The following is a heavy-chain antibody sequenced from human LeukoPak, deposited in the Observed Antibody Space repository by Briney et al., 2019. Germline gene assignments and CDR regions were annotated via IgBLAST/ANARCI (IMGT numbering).Heavy chain of an antibody. V-gene: IGHV3-43D*03. CDR2: ISWDGVST. J-gene: IGHJ6*03. CDR1: GFTFSSYW. D-gene: IGHD1-26*01. CDR3: AKDIVGNYYYMDV. Sequence: GGSLRLSCAASGFTFSSYWMSWVRQAPGKGLEWVSLISWDGVSTYYADSVKGRFTISRDNSKNSLYLQMNSLRAEDTALYYCAKDIVGNYYYMDVWGRGTTVTVSS.